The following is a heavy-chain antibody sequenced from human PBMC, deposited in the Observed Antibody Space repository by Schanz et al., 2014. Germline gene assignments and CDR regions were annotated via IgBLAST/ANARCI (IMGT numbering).Heavy chain of an antibody. CDR1: GFTFSSYS. V-gene: IGHV3-21*01. CDR2: ISSSSSYI. CDR3: ARDTSYGMDV. J-gene: IGHJ6*02. Sequence: EVQLVESGGGLVKPGGSLRLSCAASGFTFSSYSMNWVRQAPGKGLEWVSSISSSSSYIYYADSVKGRFTISRDNAKNSLHLQVTSLRAEDTAVYYCARDTSYGMDVWGQGTTVTVSS.